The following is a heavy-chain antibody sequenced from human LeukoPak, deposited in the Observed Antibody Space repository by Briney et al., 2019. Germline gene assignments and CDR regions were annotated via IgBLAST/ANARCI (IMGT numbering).Heavy chain of an antibody. J-gene: IGHJ4*02. D-gene: IGHD3-3*01. V-gene: IGHV3-30*02. CDR3: AKESRFLEWVLDY. Sequence: PGGSLRLSCAASGLTFSSYGMHWVRQAPGKGLEWVAFIRYDGSNKYYADSVKGRFTISRDNSKNTLYLQMNSLRAEDTAVYYCAKESRFLEWVLDYWGQGTLVTVSS. CDR1: GLTFSSYG. CDR2: IRYDGSNK.